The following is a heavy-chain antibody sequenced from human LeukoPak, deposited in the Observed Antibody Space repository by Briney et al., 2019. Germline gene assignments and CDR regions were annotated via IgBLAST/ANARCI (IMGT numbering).Heavy chain of an antibody. CDR1: GFTFSSYA. Sequence: GGSLRLSCAASGFTFSSYAMSWVRQGPGKGLEWVSVIRGSGGSTYYADSVKGRFTISRDNSKNTLYLQMNSLRAEDTAVYYCARNLIPEQLVLNFWGQGTLVTVSS. V-gene: IGHV3-23*01. J-gene: IGHJ4*02. CDR3: ARNLIPEQLVLNF. CDR2: IRGSGGST. D-gene: IGHD6-13*01.